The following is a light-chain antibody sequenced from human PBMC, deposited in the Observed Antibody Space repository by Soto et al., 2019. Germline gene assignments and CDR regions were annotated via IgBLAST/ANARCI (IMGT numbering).Light chain of an antibody. J-gene: IGKJ2*01. CDR3: QQYDSSVYT. V-gene: IGKV1-5*03. CDR1: QSISSW. Sequence: DIQMTQSPSTLSASVGDRVTITCRASQSISSWLAWYQQKPGKAPKLLIYRASRLGNGVPSRFSGSGSGTEFTLTISSLQPDVFATYYCQQYDSSVYTFGQGTKLEIK. CDR2: RAS.